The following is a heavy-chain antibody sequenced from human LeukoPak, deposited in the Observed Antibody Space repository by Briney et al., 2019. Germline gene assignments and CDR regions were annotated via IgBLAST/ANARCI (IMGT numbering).Heavy chain of an antibody. CDR1: GFTFSAYA. CDR3: AKGPSSTNYNWFDP. J-gene: IGHJ5*02. Sequence: PGGSLRLSCTASGFTFSAYAMMWVRQAPGKGPEWVSAIRGGGGSAFYADSVKGRFTTSRDNSKYTLFLQMNSLRAEDTAVYYCAKGPSSTNYNWFDPWGQGTLVTVSS. V-gene: IGHV3-23*01. CDR2: IRGGGGSA. D-gene: IGHD2-2*01.